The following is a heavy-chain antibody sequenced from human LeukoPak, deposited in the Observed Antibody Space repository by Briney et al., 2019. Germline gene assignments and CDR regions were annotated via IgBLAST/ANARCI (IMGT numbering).Heavy chain of an antibody. CDR2: INPNSGGT. J-gene: IGHJ4*02. CDR1: GYTFTGYY. D-gene: IGHD2-15*01. Sequence: GASVKVSCKASGYTFTGYYMHWVRQAPGQGLEWMGWINPNSGGTNYAQKFQGRVTMTRDTSISTAYMELSRLRSDDTAVYYCARVAAYCSGGSCYWVYWGQGTLVTVSS. CDR3: ARVAAYCSGGSCYWVY. V-gene: IGHV1-2*02.